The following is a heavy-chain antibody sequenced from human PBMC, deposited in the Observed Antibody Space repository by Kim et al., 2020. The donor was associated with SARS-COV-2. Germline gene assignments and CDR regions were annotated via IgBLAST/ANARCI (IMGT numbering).Heavy chain of an antibody. Sequence: SETLSLTCTVSGGSISSYYWSWIRQPPGKGLEWIGYIYYSGSTNYNPSLKSRVTISVDTSKNQFSLKLSSVTAADTAVYYCARRYGGNPFDYWGQGTLVTVSS. V-gene: IGHV4-59*13. CDR3: ARRYGGNPFDY. J-gene: IGHJ4*02. D-gene: IGHD2-15*01. CDR1: GGSISSYY. CDR2: IYYSGST.